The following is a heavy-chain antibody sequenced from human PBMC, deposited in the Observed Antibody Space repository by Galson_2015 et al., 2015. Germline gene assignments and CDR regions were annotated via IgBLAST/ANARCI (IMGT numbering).Heavy chain of an antibody. CDR3: ARMRGAAAGRWFDP. CDR1: GFSLSTSGMC. Sequence: PALVKPTQTLTLTCTFSGFSLSTSGMCVSWIRQPPGKALEWLALIDWDDDKYYSTSLKTRLTISKDTSKNQVVLTMTNMDPVDTATYYCARMRGAAAGRWFDPWGQGTLVTVSS. J-gene: IGHJ5*02. D-gene: IGHD6-13*01. CDR2: IDWDDDK. V-gene: IGHV2-70*01.